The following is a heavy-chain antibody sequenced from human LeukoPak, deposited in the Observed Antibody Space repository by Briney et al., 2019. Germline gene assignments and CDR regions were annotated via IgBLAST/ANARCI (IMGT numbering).Heavy chain of an antibody. V-gene: IGHV1-69*06. J-gene: IGHJ4*02. D-gene: IGHD1-1*01. CDR3: ATVGTWNGG. CDR2: IIPIFGTA. Sequence: SVKVSCKASGGTFSSYAISWVRQAPGQGLEWMGGIIPIFGTANYAQKFQGRVTMTEDTSTDTAYMELSSLRSEDTAVYYCATVGTWNGGWGQGTLVTVSS. CDR1: GGTFSSYA.